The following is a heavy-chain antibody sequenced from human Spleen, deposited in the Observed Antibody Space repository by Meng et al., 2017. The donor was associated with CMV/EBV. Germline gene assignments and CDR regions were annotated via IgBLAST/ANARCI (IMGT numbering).Heavy chain of an antibody. D-gene: IGHD2-2*01. CDR1: GGSISSSSYY. CDR2: VYHSGKT. J-gene: IGHJ4*02. CDR3: ARLDTYCSSTSCYPARFDY. V-gene: IGHV4-39*07. Sequence: SETLSLTCTVSGGSISSSSYYWGWIRQPPERGLEWIGTVYHSGKTYYNSSLKSRVTVSVDTSKNQFSLKLSSVTAADTAVYYCARLDTYCSSTSCYPARFDYWGQGTLVTVS.